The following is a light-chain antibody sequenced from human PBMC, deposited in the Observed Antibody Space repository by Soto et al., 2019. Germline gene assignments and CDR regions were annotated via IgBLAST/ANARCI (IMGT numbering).Light chain of an antibody. CDR1: SSDVGGYNY. J-gene: IGLJ2*01. V-gene: IGLV2-8*01. Sequence: QSALTQPPSASGSPGQSVTISCTGTSSDVGGYNYVSWYQQHPGKAPKLMIYEVSKRPSGVPDRFSGSKSGNTASLTVSGRQAEDEADYYCSSYAGSSNGVVFGGGTQLTVL. CDR2: EVS. CDR3: SSYAGSSNGVV.